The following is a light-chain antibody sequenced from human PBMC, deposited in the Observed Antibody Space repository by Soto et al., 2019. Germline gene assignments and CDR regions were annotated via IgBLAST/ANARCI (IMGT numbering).Light chain of an antibody. CDR3: QQYGSSPYT. V-gene: IGKV3-20*01. CDR2: GAT. Sequence: ENVLTQSPGSLSLSPGERATLSCRASQSVSINYLAWYQQKPGQSPRLLIYGATNRATGIPDRFSASGSGTEFTLTISRLEPEDFALYFCQQYGSSPYTFGQGTQLDIK. CDR1: QSVSINY. J-gene: IGKJ2*01.